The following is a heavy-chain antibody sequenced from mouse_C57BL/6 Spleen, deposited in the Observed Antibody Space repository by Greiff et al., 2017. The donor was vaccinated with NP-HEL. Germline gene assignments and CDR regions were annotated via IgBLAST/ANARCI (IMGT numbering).Heavy chain of an antibody. CDR3: ARGGYYDYDEGYFDY. D-gene: IGHD2-4*01. Sequence: QVQLQQPGAELVRPGSSVKLSCKASGYTFTSYWMHWVKQRPIQGLEWIGNIDPSDSETHYNQKFKDKATLTVDKSSSTAYMQLSSLTSEDSAVYYCARGGYYDYDEGYFDYWGQGTTLTVSS. CDR2: IDPSDSET. V-gene: IGHV1-52*01. J-gene: IGHJ2*01. CDR1: GYTFTSYW.